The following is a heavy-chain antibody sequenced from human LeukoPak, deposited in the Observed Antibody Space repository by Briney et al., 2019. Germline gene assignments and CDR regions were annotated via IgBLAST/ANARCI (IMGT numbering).Heavy chain of an antibody. Sequence: PVKVSCKASGGTFSSYTISWVRQAPGQGLEWMGRIIPILGIANYAQKFQGRVTITADKSTSTAYMELSSLRSEDTAVYYCAREFYYYDSSGQTDYWGQGTLVTVSS. CDR1: GGTFSSYT. CDR3: AREFYYYDSSGQTDY. CDR2: IIPILGIA. D-gene: IGHD3-22*01. J-gene: IGHJ4*02. V-gene: IGHV1-69*04.